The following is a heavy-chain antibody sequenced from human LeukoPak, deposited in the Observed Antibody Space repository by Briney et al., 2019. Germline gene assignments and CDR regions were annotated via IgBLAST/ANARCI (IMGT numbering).Heavy chain of an antibody. D-gene: IGHD3-10*01. CDR1: RGTFSSYA. V-gene: IGHV1-18*01. CDR3: LRALLSGSGSYYNDY. CDR2: ISPFNGYT. J-gene: IGHJ4*02. Sequence: ASVKVSCKASRGTFSSYAISWVRQAPGQGLEWMGWISPFNGYTNYLQKIEGRVTLTTDTFTSTVYMEMRSLRSDDTAVYYCLRALLSGSGSYYNDYWGQGTLVTVSS.